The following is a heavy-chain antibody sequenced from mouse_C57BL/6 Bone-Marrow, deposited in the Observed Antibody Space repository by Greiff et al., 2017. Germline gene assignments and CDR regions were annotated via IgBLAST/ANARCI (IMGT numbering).Heavy chain of an antibody. D-gene: IGHD1-1*01. V-gene: IGHV5-17*01. Sequence: EVMLVESGGGLVKPGGSLKLSCAASGFTFSDYGMHWVRQAPEQGLEWVAYISSGSSTIYYADTVKGRFTITRDNAKNTLFLQMTSLKSEDTAMYYCARGDYYGSSPYWYFDVWGTGTTVTVSS. CDR2: ISSGSSTI. CDR1: GFTFSDYG. CDR3: ARGDYYGSSPYWYFDV. J-gene: IGHJ1*03.